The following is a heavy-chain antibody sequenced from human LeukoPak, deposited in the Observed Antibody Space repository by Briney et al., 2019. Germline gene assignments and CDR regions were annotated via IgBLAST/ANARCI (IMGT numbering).Heavy chain of an antibody. J-gene: IGHJ4*02. D-gene: IGHD3-3*01. CDR3: ARPSPGFWSGYFAFDY. CDR1: GGTFSSYA. V-gene: IGHV1-69*04. CDR2: IIPILGIA. Sequence: SVKVSCKASGGTFSSYAISWVRQAPGQGLEWMGRIIPILGIANYAQKFQGRVTITADKSTSTAYMELSSLRSEDTAVYYCARPSPGFWSGYFAFDYWGQGTLVTVSS.